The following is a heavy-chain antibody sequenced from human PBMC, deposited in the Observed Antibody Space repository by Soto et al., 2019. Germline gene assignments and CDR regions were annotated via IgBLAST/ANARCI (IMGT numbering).Heavy chain of an antibody. V-gene: IGHV2-5*05. Sequence: QITLKESGPTLVKPTQTLTLTCTFSGFSLSTSGVGVGWIRQPPGKALEWLAPIYWDDDKRYGPSLKSRLTSTQDASNNPLVLTLTNLDPVDTAQYYSAHRRAYCSGGRCYSIWFDPWGQGTLVTVSS. J-gene: IGHJ5*02. CDR3: AHRRAYCSGGRCYSIWFDP. CDR2: IYWDDDK. D-gene: IGHD2-15*01. CDR1: GFSLSTSGVG.